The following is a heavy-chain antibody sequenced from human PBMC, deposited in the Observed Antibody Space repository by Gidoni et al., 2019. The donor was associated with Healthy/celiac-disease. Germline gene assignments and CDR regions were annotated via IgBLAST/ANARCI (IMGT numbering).Heavy chain of an antibody. J-gene: IGHJ6*02. Sequence: QLQLQESGSGLVKPSQTLSLTCAVSGGSISSGGYSWSWIRQPPGKGLEWIGYIYHSGSTYYNPSLKSRVTISVDRSKNQFSLKLSSVTAADTAVYYCARGTPYCSSTSCPAYGMDVWGQGTTVTVSS. V-gene: IGHV4-30-2*01. CDR1: GGSISSGGYS. CDR2: IYHSGST. D-gene: IGHD2-2*01. CDR3: ARGTPYCSSTSCPAYGMDV.